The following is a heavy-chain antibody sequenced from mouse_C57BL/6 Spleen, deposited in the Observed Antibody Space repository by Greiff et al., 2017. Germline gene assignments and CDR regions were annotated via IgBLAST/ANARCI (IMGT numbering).Heavy chain of an antibody. D-gene: IGHD1-1*01. Sequence: QVHLQQPGAELVMPGASVKLSCKASGYTFTSYWMHWVKQRPGQGLEWIGEIDPSDSYTNYNQKFKGKSTLTVDKSSSTAYMQLSSLTSEDSAVYYCARGYGSSWYFDVWGTGTTVTVSS. J-gene: IGHJ1*03. CDR3: ARGYGSSWYFDV. CDR2: IDPSDSYT. CDR1: GYTFTSYW. V-gene: IGHV1-69*01.